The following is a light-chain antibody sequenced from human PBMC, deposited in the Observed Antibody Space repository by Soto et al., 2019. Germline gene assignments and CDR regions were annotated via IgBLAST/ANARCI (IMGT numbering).Light chain of an antibody. V-gene: IGKV3-15*01. Sequence: IVMTQSPATLSVSTGGRVTFSCRASQNVYTNLAWYQHKPGQAPRLLISGASTGATGIPARFSGSGSGTEFTLTINSLQSEDFAVYYCQQFYTWPVTFGGGTKVDIK. CDR2: GAS. CDR3: QQFYTWPVT. J-gene: IGKJ4*01. CDR1: QNVYTN.